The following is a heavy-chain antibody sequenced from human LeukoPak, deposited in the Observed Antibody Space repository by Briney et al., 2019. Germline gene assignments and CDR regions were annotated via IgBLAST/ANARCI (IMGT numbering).Heavy chain of an antibody. Sequence: GESLKISFKGSGYHFTTYWIGWVRQMPGKGLEWMGIIYPGDSDTRYSPSFQGQVTISADKSISTAYLQWSSLKASDTAMYYCARPYDDMIDYWGQGTLVTVSS. V-gene: IGHV5-51*01. CDR3: ARPYDDMIDY. D-gene: IGHD1-1*01. J-gene: IGHJ4*02. CDR2: IYPGDSDT. CDR1: GYHFTTYW.